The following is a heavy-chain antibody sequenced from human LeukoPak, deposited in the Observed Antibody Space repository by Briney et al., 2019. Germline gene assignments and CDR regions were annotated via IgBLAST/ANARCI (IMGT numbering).Heavy chain of an antibody. CDR2: ISGSGGST. D-gene: IGHD3-22*01. CDR1: GFTFSSYA. CDR3: AKDPFHDSSGYYYGAFDI. J-gene: IGHJ3*02. Sequence: GGSPRLSCAASGFTFSSYAMSWVRQAPGKGLEWVSAISGSGGSTYYADSVKGRFTISRDNSKNTLYLQMNSLRAEDTAVYYCAKDPFHDSSGYYYGAFDIWGQGTMVTVSS. V-gene: IGHV3-23*01.